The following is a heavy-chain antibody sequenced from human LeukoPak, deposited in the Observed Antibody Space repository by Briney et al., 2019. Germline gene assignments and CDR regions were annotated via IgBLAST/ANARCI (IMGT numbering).Heavy chain of an antibody. CDR3: ARHMVLSPCDY. D-gene: IGHD4/OR15-4a*01. V-gene: IGHV3-11*01. CDR2: ISATGGMM. Sequence: PGGSLRLSCSASGFRFDDYYLSWIRRAPGKGLEWISFISATGGMMGHADSVKGRFTISRDNAKNSVYLEMNNLRADDPAVYHCARHMVLSPCDYWGPGTVVTVSS. CDR1: GFRFDDYY. J-gene: IGHJ4*02.